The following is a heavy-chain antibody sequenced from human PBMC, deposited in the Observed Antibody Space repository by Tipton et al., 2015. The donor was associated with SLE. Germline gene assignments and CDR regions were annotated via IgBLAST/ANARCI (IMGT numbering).Heavy chain of an antibody. CDR3: ARVMQGNYDFWSGHYYYYGMDV. Sequence: TLSLTCAVYGGSFSGYYWSWIRQPPGKGLEWIGEINHSGSTNYNPSLKSRVTISVDTSKNQFSLKLSSVTAADTAVYYCARVMQGNYDFWSGHYYYYGMDVWGQGTTVTVSS. V-gene: IGHV4-34*01. CDR2: INHSGST. CDR1: GGSFSGYY. J-gene: IGHJ6*02. D-gene: IGHD3-3*01.